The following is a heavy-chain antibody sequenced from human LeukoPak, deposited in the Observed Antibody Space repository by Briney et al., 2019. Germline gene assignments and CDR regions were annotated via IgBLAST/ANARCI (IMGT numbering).Heavy chain of an antibody. D-gene: IGHD4-17*01. CDR1: GATFSSYA. CDR2: IIPIFGTA. Sequence: ASVKVSCKASGATFSSYAISWVRQAPGQGLEWMGGIIPIFGTANYAQKFQRRVTITADEYTSTAYMELSSLRAEDTAVYYCARSIPNDYGDPLHGNEIDYWGQGTLVTVSS. CDR3: ARSIPNDYGDPLHGNEIDY. J-gene: IGHJ4*02. V-gene: IGHV1-69*13.